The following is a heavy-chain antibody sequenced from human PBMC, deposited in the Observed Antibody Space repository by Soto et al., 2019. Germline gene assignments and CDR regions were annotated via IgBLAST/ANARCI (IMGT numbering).Heavy chain of an antibody. J-gene: IGHJ6*02. CDR3: AKAVGQQLLYYYYGMDV. CDR2: ISGSGGST. CDR1: GFTFSSYA. Sequence: GGSLRLSCAASGFTFSSYAMSWVRQAPGKGLEWVSAISGSGGSTYYADSVKGRFTISRDNSKNTLYLQMNSLRAEDTAVYYCAKAVGQQLLYYYYGMDVWGQGTTVTVSS. V-gene: IGHV3-23*01. D-gene: IGHD6-13*01.